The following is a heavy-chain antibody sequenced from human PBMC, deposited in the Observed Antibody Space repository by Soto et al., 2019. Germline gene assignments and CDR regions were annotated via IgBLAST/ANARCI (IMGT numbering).Heavy chain of an antibody. D-gene: IGHD1-26*01. Sequence: GASVKVSCKASGYTFTAYYMHWVRQAPGQGLEWMGWINPNSGGTNYAQKFQGWVTMTRDTSISTAYMELSRLRSDDTAVYYCARGGAASVADYYYYGMDVWGQGTTVTVSS. CDR2: INPNSGGT. V-gene: IGHV1-2*04. J-gene: IGHJ6*02. CDR1: GYTFTAYY. CDR3: ARGGAASVADYYYYGMDV.